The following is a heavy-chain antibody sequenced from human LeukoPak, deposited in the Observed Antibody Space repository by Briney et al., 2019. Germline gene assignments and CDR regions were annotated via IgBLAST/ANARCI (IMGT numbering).Heavy chain of an antibody. CDR2: IKQDGSEK. V-gene: IGHV3-7*04. Sequence: PGGSLRLSCAASGFTFSSYWMSWVRQAPGKGLEWVANIKQDGSEKYYVDSVKGRFTISRDNAKNSLYLQMNSLRAEDTAVYYCARGSSSWYGRTWVDYWGQGTLVTVSS. J-gene: IGHJ4*02. CDR3: ARGSSSWYGRTWVDY. D-gene: IGHD6-13*01. CDR1: GFTFSSYW.